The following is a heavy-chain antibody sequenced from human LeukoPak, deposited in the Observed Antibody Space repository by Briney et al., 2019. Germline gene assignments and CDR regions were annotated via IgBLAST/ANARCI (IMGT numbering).Heavy chain of an antibody. D-gene: IGHD5-18*01. CDR3: AKDLERYSYGTFDY. Sequence: QTGGSLRLSCAASGFTFSSYAMNWVRQGPGKGLEWVSAISGSGGSTYYADSVKGRFTISRDNSKNTLYLQMNSLRAEDTAVYYCAKDLERYSYGTFDYWGQGTLVTVSS. V-gene: IGHV3-23*01. CDR2: ISGSGGST. J-gene: IGHJ4*02. CDR1: GFTFSSYA.